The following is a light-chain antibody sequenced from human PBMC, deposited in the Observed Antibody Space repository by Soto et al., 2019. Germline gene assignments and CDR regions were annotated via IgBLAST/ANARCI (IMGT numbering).Light chain of an antibody. CDR3: QQYNSYSS. CDR2: KAS. Sequence: DIQMTQSTSTLSVSFGDRVTITCRASQSISSWLAWYQQKPGKAPKLLIYKASSLESGVPSRFSGSGSGTEFTLTISSLKPDDFATYYCQQYNSYSSFGPGTKVDIK. J-gene: IGKJ3*01. CDR1: QSISSW. V-gene: IGKV1-5*03.